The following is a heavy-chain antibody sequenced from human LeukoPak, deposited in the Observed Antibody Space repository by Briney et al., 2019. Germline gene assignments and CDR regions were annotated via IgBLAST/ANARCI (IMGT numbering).Heavy chain of an antibody. CDR1: GFTFSNYW. Sequence: GGSLRLSCAASGFTFSNYWMNWVRQAPGKGLEWVANIKQDGSAKYYVDSVKGRFTISRDNAKNSLYLQMNSLGAEDTAVYYCARTIRDQWLTIDYWGQGTLVTFSS. J-gene: IGHJ4*02. CDR2: IKQDGSAK. D-gene: IGHD6-19*01. CDR3: ARTIRDQWLTIDY. V-gene: IGHV3-7*04.